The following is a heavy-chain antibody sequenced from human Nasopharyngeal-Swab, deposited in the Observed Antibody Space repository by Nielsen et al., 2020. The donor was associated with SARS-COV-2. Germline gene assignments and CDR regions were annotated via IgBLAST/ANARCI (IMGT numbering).Heavy chain of an antibody. Sequence: ASVKVSCKVSGYTLTELSMHWVRQAPGKGLEWVGGFDPEDGETIYAQKFQGRVTMTEDTSTDTAYMELSSLTSEDTAVYYCNTVAGSYGRFDYWGQGTLVTVSS. CDR2: FDPEDGET. J-gene: IGHJ4*02. CDR1: GYTLTELS. D-gene: IGHD1-26*01. V-gene: IGHV1-24*01. CDR3: NTVAGSYGRFDY.